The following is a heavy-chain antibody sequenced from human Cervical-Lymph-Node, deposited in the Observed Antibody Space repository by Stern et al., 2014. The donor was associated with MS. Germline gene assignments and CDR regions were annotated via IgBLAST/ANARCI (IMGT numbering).Heavy chain of an antibody. Sequence: QLVQSGAEVKKPGASVKVSCKASGYTFTSYYMHWVRQAPGQGLEWMGIINPSGGSTSYAQKFQGRVTMTRDTSTSTVYMELSSLRSEDTAVYYCASTIFGVVIKDRNAFDIWGQGTMVTVSS. CDR1: GYTFTSYY. CDR2: INPSGGST. J-gene: IGHJ3*02. CDR3: ASTIFGVVIKDRNAFDI. V-gene: IGHV1-46*01. D-gene: IGHD3-3*01.